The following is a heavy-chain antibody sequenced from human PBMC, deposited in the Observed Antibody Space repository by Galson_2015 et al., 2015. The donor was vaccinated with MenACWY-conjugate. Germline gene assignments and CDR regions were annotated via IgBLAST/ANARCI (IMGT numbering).Heavy chain of an antibody. CDR3: AILVYPSEYFQH. J-gene: IGHJ1*01. V-gene: IGHV4-59*01. Sequence: SETLSLTCTVSGGSISGYYWSWIRQPPEKGLEWIGYIHYSGSTNYNPSPKSRVTISVDSSKNQFFLKLSSVTAADTAVYYCAILVYPSEYFQHWGQGALVTVSS. CDR1: GGSISGYY. D-gene: IGHD2-8*02. CDR2: IHYSGST.